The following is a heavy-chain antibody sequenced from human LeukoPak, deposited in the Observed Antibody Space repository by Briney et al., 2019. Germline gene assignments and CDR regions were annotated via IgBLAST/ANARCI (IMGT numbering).Heavy chain of an antibody. V-gene: IGHV4-34*01. CDR1: GGSFSDYS. D-gene: IGHD3-10*01. CDR3: ARTRTSMVRGVIRCWFDP. Sequence: PSETPSLSCTVSGGSFSDYSWSWIRQPPGKGLEWIGEINHSGSTNYSPSLKSGVTISVDTSKNQFSLKLSSVTAADTAVYYCARTRTSMVRGVIRCWFDPWGQGTQVTVSS. J-gene: IGHJ5*02. CDR2: INHSGST.